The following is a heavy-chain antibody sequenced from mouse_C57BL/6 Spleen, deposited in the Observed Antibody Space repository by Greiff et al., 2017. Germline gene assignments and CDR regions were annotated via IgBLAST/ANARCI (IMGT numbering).Heavy chain of an antibody. D-gene: IGHD2-1*01. CDR2: INPGSGGT. J-gene: IGHJ3*01. CDR1: GYAFTNYL. V-gene: IGHV1-54*01. Sequence: QVQLKESGAELVRPGTSVKVSCKASGYAFTNYLIEWVKQRPGQGLEWIGVINPGSGGTNYNEKFKGKATLPADKSSSTAYMQLSRLTSEYSAVXFCARSDGNYEFAYWGQGTLVTVSA. CDR3: ARSDGNYEFAY.